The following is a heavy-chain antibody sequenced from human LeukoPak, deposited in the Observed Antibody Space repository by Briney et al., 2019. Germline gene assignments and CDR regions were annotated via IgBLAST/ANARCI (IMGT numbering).Heavy chain of an antibody. V-gene: IGHV3-53*01. CDR2: FYTAGST. CDR1: GITVSSNY. Sequence: PGGSLRLSCAASGITVSSNYMSWVRQAPGKGLEWVSVFYTAGSTYYTDSVRGRFIISRDNSKNTLYLQMNSLRAEDTAVYFRARGDGYNYFDYWGQGTLVTASA. J-gene: IGHJ4*02. D-gene: IGHD5-24*01. CDR3: ARGDGYNYFDY.